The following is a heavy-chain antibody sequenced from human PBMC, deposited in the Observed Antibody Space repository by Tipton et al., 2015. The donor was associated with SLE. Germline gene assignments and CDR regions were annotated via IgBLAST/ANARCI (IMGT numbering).Heavy chain of an antibody. D-gene: IGHD3-9*01. CDR1: GGSFSGYY. CDR2: ISHTGRT. Sequence: TLSLTCAVYGGSFSGYYWSWIRQPPGKGLQWIGEISHTGRTNYNPSLKSRVTISVDTSKNQFSLILRSVTAADTAVYYCASGILTGNAAFDVWGQGTTVTVSP. V-gene: IGHV4-34*01. J-gene: IGHJ3*01. CDR3: ASGILTGNAAFDV.